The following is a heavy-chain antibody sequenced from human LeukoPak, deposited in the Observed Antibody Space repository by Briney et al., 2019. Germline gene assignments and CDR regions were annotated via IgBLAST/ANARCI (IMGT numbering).Heavy chain of an antibody. Sequence: MASGTLSLTCAVSGGSISSSNWWSWVRQPPGKGLEWIGEIYHSGSTNYNPSLKSRVTISVDKSKNQFSLKLSSVTAADTAVYYCARVPLSSSWYYFDYWGQGTLVTVSS. CDR1: GGSISSSNW. V-gene: IGHV4-4*02. J-gene: IGHJ4*02. CDR2: IYHSGST. D-gene: IGHD6-13*01. CDR3: ARVPLSSSWYYFDY.